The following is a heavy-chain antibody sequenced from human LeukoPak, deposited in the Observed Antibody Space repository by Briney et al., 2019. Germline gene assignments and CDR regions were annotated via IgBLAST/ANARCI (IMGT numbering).Heavy chain of an antibody. Sequence: ASVTVSCKASGYTFRSYVIHWVRRAPGQRLERMGWINIGEGDTKYSQKFQDRVTMDRDTAASTAYMELRSLESEDTGIYYCARDRGGTGDFDYWGQGTLVTVSS. D-gene: IGHD1-1*01. CDR3: ARDRGGTGDFDY. V-gene: IGHV1-3*04. J-gene: IGHJ4*02. CDR2: INIGEGDT. CDR1: GYTFRSYV.